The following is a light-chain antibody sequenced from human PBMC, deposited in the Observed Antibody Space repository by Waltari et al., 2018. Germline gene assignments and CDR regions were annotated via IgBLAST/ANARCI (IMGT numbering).Light chain of an antibody. CDR3: QQYNSYSPYT. Sequence: DIQMTQSPSTLSASVGDRVTITCRASQSISSWLAWYQQKPGNAPKLLIYKASSLESGVPSRFSGSGSGTEFTLTISSLQPDDFATYYCQQYNSYSPYTFGQGTKLEIK. CDR1: QSISSW. J-gene: IGKJ2*01. CDR2: KAS. V-gene: IGKV1-5*03.